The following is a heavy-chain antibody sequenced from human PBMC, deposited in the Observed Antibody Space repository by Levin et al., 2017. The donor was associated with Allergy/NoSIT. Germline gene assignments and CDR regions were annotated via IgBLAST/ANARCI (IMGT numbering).Heavy chain of an antibody. CDR3: ARDLKYYDILTGYQEDAFDI. CDR2: IYYSGST. D-gene: IGHD3-9*01. CDR1: GGSISSGGYY. Sequence: TLSLTCTVSGGSISSGGYYWSWIRQHPGKGLEWIGYIYYSGSTYYNPSLKSRVTISVDTSKNQFSLKLSSVTAADTAVYYCARDLKYYDILTGYQEDAFDIWGQGTMVTVSS. J-gene: IGHJ3*02. V-gene: IGHV4-31*03.